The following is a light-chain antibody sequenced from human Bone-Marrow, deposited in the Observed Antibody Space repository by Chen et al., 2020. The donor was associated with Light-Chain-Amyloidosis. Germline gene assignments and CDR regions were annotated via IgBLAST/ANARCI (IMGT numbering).Light chain of an antibody. CDR1: QTIANY. CDR3: QQSYNRRPIS. J-gene: IGKJ2*01. CDR2: TTS. Sequence: DIQVTQSPSSLSASVGDRVTITCRTSQTIANYLNWYQQKPGKAPEVLVYTTSNLRSVVPSRFSGSGYATDFTLTVDGLQPEDFATYYCQQSYNRRPISFGQGTRVDLK. V-gene: IGKV1-39*01.